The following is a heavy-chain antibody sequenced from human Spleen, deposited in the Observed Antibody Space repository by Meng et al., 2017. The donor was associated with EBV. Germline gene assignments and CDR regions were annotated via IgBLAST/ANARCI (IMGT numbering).Heavy chain of an antibody. D-gene: IGHD6-13*01. V-gene: IGHV4-4*01. Sequence: QGQPQCSGPGLLNPSGTLSLACSVSGASIIRNNCWSWLRQPPGKGLAWFGEVYHSWNAKLKPSLQSRVIKAIDDSENHFSLKVSSVTAADTAIHCCARGQYSSSFPGYWYFDLWGRGTLVTVSS. J-gene: IGHJ2*01. CDR3: ARGQYSSSFPGYWYFDL. CDR1: GASIIRNNC. CDR2: VYHSWNA.